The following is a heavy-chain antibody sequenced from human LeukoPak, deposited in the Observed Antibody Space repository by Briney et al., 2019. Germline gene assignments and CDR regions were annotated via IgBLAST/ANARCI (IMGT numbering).Heavy chain of an antibody. Sequence: PSETLSLTCAVYGGSFSGYYWSWIRQPPGKGLEWIGEINHSGSTNYNPSLKSRVTISVDTSKNQFSLKLSSVTAADTAVYYCARGGSGSYSDPYYFDYWGQGTLVTVSS. CDR2: INHSGST. CDR3: ARGGSGSYSDPYYFDY. J-gene: IGHJ4*02. V-gene: IGHV4-34*01. CDR1: GGSFSGYY. D-gene: IGHD3-10*01.